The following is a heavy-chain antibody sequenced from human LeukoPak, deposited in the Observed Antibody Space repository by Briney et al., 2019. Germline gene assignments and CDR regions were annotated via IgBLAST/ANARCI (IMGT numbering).Heavy chain of an antibody. J-gene: IGHJ5*02. CDR2: TYYRSKWYN. CDR1: GDSVSSNSAA. Sequence: SQTLSLTCAISGDSVSSNSAAWNWIRQSPSRGLEWLGRTYYRSKWYNDYAVSVKSRITINPDTSKNQFSLQLNSVTPEDTAVYYCARDPYYYDSSGQLNWFDPWSQGTLVTVSS. V-gene: IGHV6-1*01. CDR3: ARDPYYYDSSGQLNWFDP. D-gene: IGHD3-22*01.